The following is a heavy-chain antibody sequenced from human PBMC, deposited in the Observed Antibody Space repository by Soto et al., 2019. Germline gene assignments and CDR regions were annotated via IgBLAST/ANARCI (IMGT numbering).Heavy chain of an antibody. J-gene: IGHJ4*02. CDR1: GGSISSGDYY. V-gene: IGHV4-30-4*01. CDR2: IYYSGST. CDR3: ARHEGAVAIRYFDY. D-gene: IGHD6-19*01. Sequence: SETLSLTCTVSGGSISSGDYYWSWIRQPPGKGLEWIGYIYYSGSTNYNPSLKSRVTISVDTSKNQFSLKLSSVTAADTAVYYCARHEGAVAIRYFDYWGQGTLVTSPQ.